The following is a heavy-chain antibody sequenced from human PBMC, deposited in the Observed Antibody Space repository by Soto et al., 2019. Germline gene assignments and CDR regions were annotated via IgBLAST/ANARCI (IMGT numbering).Heavy chain of an antibody. D-gene: IGHD2-15*01. V-gene: IGHV3-23*01. J-gene: IGHJ4*02. CDR2: VSIGGST. CDR3: AKRRGAGGHFAY. Sequence: DVQLLESGGGLVQPEGSLRLSCAASGFTFSSYAMGWVRQGPGKGLGWVAVVSIGGSTHYADSVRGRFTISRDNSKNTLSLQMNSLTAEDTAVYFCAKRRGAGGHFAYWGQGARVTVSS. CDR1: GFTFSSYA.